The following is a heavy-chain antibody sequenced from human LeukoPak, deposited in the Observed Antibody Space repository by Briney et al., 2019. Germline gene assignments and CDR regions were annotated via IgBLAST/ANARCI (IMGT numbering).Heavy chain of an antibody. Sequence: ASVKVSCKASGYTLTTYGITWVRQAPGQGREWMGWISAYNGNTNYAQKLQGRVTMTTDTSTSTAYMELRSLRSDATAVYYCARDQDSAAGGMDVWGKGTTVTVSS. J-gene: IGHJ6*04. D-gene: IGHD6-13*01. CDR1: GYTLTTYG. CDR3: ARDQDSAAGGMDV. CDR2: ISAYNGNT. V-gene: IGHV1-18*04.